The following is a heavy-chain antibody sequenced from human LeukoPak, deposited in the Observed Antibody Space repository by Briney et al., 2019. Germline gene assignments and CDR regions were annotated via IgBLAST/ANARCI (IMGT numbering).Heavy chain of an antibody. Sequence: PSETLSLTCTVSGGSISSYYWSWIRQPPGKGLEWIGYIYYGGSTNYNPSLKSRVTISVDTSKNQFSLKLSSVTAADTAVYYCARGLEQLSAFDIWGQGTMVTVSS. CDR1: GGSISSYY. CDR2: IYYGGST. D-gene: IGHD6-13*01. CDR3: ARGLEQLSAFDI. V-gene: IGHV4-59*01. J-gene: IGHJ3*02.